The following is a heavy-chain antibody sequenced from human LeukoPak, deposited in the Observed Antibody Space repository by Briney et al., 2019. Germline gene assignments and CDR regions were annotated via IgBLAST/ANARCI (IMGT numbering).Heavy chain of an antibody. D-gene: IGHD2-2*01. Sequence: KVSCKASGYIFTSYWIGWVRQMPGKGLEWMGIIYPGDSDTRYNPSFEGQVTISADKSISTAYLQWSSLKASDTAMYYRARGLWGSCSATSCYYFDPWGPGTLVTVSS. CDR2: IYPGDSDT. V-gene: IGHV5-51*01. CDR3: ARGLWGSCSATSCYYFDP. J-gene: IGHJ5*02. CDR1: GYIFTSYW.